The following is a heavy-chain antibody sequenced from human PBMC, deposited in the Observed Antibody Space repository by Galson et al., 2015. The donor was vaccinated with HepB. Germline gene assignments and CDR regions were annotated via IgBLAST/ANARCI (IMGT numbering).Heavy chain of an antibody. CDR3: ARYSSSWYVNYYYGMDV. CDR2: ISAYNGNT. J-gene: IGHJ6*02. Sequence: SYGISWVRQAPGQGLEWMGWISAYNGNTNYAQKLQGRVTMTTDTSTSTAYMELRSLRSDDTAVYYCARYSSSWYVNYYYGMDVWGQGTTVTVSS. CDR1: SYG. V-gene: IGHV1-18*01. D-gene: IGHD6-13*01.